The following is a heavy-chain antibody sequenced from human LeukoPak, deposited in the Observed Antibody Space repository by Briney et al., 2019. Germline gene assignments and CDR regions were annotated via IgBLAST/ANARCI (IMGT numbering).Heavy chain of an antibody. CDR2: INHSGST. Sequence: KPSETLSLTCAVYGGSFRGYYWSWIRQPPGKGLEWIGEINHSGSTNYNPSLKSRVTISVDTSKNQFSLKLSSVTAADTAVYYCARGCRYYDFWSGYYNWFDPWGQGTLVTVSS. V-gene: IGHV4-34*01. CDR1: GGSFRGYY. D-gene: IGHD3-3*01. J-gene: IGHJ5*02. CDR3: ARGCRYYDFWSGYYNWFDP.